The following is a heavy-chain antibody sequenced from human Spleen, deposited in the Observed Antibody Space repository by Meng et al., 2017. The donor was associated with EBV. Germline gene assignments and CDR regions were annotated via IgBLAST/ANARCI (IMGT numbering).Heavy chain of an antibody. J-gene: IGHJ4*02. CDR2: INSDGRST. Sequence: EVQLMESGGDLVQPGGSLRLSCAASGFTFSNYWMHWVRQAPGKGLVWVSLINSDGRSTSYADSVRGRFTISRDNAKSTLYLQVNSLRVEDTAVYYCARSNIHSGSRGRFDYWGQGTLVTVSS. D-gene: IGHD1-26*01. CDR3: ARSNIHSGSRGRFDY. CDR1: GFTFSNYW. V-gene: IGHV3-74*01.